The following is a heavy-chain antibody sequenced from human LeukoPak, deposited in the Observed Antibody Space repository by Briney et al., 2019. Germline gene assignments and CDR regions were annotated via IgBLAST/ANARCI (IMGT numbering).Heavy chain of an antibody. V-gene: IGHV4-39*07. CDR2: IYYSGST. D-gene: IGHD2-15*01. CDR3: ARWAVVTANYFDY. Sequence: SETLSLTCTVSGGSISSSSYYWGWIRQPPGKGLEWIGSIYYSGSTYYNPSLKSRVTISVDTSKNQFSLKLSSVTAADTAVYYCARWAVVTANYFDYWGQGTLVTVSS. J-gene: IGHJ4*02. CDR1: GGSISSSSYY.